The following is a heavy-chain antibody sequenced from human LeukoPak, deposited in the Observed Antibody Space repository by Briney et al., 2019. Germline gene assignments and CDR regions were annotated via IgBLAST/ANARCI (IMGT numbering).Heavy chain of an antibody. CDR3: ASKSTAWTIDY. CDR1: GGSISSSSYY. J-gene: IGHJ4*02. V-gene: IGHV4-39*01. D-gene: IGHD3/OR15-3a*01. CDR2: MYYSGST. Sequence: NTSETLSLTCTVSGGSISSSSYYWGWIRQTPGKGLEWIGTMYYSGSTNYNPSLKSRVTLSMDTPKNQFSLRLSSVTAADTAVYYCASKSTAWTIDYWGQGTLVTVSS.